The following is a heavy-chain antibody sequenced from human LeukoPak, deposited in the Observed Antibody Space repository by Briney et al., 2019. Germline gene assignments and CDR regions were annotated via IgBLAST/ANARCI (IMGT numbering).Heavy chain of an antibody. V-gene: IGHV3-48*03. CDR3: ARSREWLPDY. D-gene: IGHD6-19*01. J-gene: IGHJ4*02. CDR2: ISSSGSTI. CDR1: GFTVSSNY. Sequence: GGSLRLSCAASGFTVSSNYMNWVRQAPGKGLEWVSYISSSGSTIYYADSVKGRFTISRDNAKNSLYLQMNSLRAEDTAVYYCARSREWLPDYWGQGTLVTVSS.